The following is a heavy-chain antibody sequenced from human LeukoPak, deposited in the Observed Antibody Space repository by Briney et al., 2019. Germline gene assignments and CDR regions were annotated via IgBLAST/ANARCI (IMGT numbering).Heavy chain of an antibody. CDR3: ARATNYYYDSSGYAPDFDY. V-gene: IGHV3-30*04. D-gene: IGHD3-22*01. CDR1: GFTFSRNA. CDR2: ISYDASNK. J-gene: IGHJ4*02. Sequence: GRSLRLSCAASGFTFSRNAMHWVRQAPGKGLEWVALISYDASNKYYADSVKGRFTISRDNSENTLYLQMNSLRAEDTAVYYCARATNYYYDSSGYAPDFDYWGQGTLVTVSS.